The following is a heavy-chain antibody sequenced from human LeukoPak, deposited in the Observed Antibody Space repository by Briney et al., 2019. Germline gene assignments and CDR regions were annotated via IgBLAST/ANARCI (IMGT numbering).Heavy chain of an antibody. V-gene: IGHV4-39*01. D-gene: IGHD4-4*01. J-gene: IGHJ4*02. CDR3: ASMARGTVTTLFDY. CDR2: IYYSGST. Sequence: PSETLSLTCTVSGGSISSSSYYWGWIRQPPGKGLEWIGSIYYSGSTYYNPSLKSRVTISVDTSKNQFSLKLSSVTAADTAVYYCASMARGTVTTLFDYWGQGTLVTVSS. CDR1: GGSISSSSYY.